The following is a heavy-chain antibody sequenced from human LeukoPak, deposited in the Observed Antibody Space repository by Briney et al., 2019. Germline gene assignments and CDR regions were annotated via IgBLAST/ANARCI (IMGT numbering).Heavy chain of an antibody. D-gene: IGHD4-23*01. CDR2: ISYDGSNK. V-gene: IGHV3-30*03. CDR3: ARDPLVLGVTYDY. J-gene: IGHJ4*02. Sequence: GGSLRLSCAASGFTFSSYGMHWVRQAPGKGLEWVAVISYDGSNKYYADSVKGRFTISRDNSKNTLYLQMNSLRAEDTAVYYCARDPLVLGVTYDYWGQGTLVTVSS. CDR1: GFTFSSYG.